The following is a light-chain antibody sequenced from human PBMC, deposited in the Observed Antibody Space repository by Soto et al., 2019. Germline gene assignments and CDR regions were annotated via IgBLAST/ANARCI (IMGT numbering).Light chain of an antibody. CDR3: QQYNNWLT. CDR1: QSVSSN. V-gene: IGKV3-15*01. CDR2: GAS. Sequence: EIVMTRAPATLSVSPGERATLCCRASQSVSSNLAWYQQKPGQAPRLLIYGASTRATGIPARFSGSGSGTEFTLTISSLQSEDFAVYYCQQYNNWLTFGGGTKVEIK. J-gene: IGKJ4*01.